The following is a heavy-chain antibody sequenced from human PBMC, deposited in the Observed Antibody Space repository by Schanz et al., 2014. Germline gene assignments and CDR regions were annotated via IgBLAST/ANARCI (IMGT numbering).Heavy chain of an antibody. CDR2: INSDGRST. D-gene: IGHD3-10*01. Sequence: EVQLVESGGGLVQPGGSLRLSCAASGFTFNDYWMHWVRQAPGKGLVWVSRINSDGRSTNYADSVKGRFTISRDNSRNTLYLHMSSLRVEDTAVYYCAKDKGEFLDYWGQGTLVTVSS. CDR1: GFTFNDYW. V-gene: IGHV3-74*01. CDR3: AKDKGEFLDY. J-gene: IGHJ4*02.